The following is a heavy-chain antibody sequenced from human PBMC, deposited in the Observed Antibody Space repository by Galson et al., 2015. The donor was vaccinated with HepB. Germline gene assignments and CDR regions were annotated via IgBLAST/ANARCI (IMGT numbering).Heavy chain of an antibody. D-gene: IGHD2-15*01. CDR1: GYTFSSYS. Sequence: SVKVSCKASGYTFSSYSIAWVRQAPGQGLEWMGWISAYDSSTSYAQKLQGRVTMTTETSTTTAYMELRRLRSDDTAVYYCARGALVVVVNATQNNWFDPWGQGTPVTVSS. CDR2: ISAYDSST. V-gene: IGHV1-18*01. CDR3: ARGALVVVVNATQNNWFDP. J-gene: IGHJ5*02.